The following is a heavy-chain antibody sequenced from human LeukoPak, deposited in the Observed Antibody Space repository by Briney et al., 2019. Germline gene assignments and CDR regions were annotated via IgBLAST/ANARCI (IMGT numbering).Heavy chain of an antibody. J-gene: IGHJ4*02. CDR3: ATGLRFLEPKEYYFDY. V-gene: IGHV1-8*01. Sequence: ASVKVSCKASGYTFTSYDINWVRQATGQGLEWMGWMNPNSGNTGYAQKFQGRVTMTRNTSISTAYMELSSLRSEDTAVYYCATGLRFLEPKEYYFDYWGQGTLVTVSS. D-gene: IGHD3-3*01. CDR1: GYTFTSYD. CDR2: MNPNSGNT.